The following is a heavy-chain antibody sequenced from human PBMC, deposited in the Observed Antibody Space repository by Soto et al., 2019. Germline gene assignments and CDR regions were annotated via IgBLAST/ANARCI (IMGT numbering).Heavy chain of an antibody. Sequence: QVHLQESGPGLVKPSETMSLTCTASGASIRNFYWNWVRQFPGKGLEWIGHIYNGERTNYNPSLKSLVTISVDTSKNQFSLKLSSVPVADTAVYYCAQTTGWPGFDYWGQGTLVAVSS. D-gene: IGHD6-19*01. J-gene: IGHJ4*02. CDR3: AQTTGWPGFDY. CDR2: IYNGERT. V-gene: IGHV4-59*01. CDR1: GASIRNFY.